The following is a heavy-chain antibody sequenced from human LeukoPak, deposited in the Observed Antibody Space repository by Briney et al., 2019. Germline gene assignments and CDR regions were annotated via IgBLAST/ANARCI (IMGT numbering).Heavy chain of an antibody. D-gene: IGHD4-17*01. CDR2: ISGSGGST. V-gene: IGHV3-23*01. J-gene: IGHJ6*03. Sequence: GGSLRLSCAASGFTFSSYAMSWVRQAPGKGLEWVSAISGSGGSTYYADSVKGRFTISRDNSKNTLYLQMNSLRDEAAAVYYCAKYYGDYTYCYYMDVWGKGTTVTVSS. CDR1: GFTFSSYA. CDR3: AKYYGDYTYCYYMDV.